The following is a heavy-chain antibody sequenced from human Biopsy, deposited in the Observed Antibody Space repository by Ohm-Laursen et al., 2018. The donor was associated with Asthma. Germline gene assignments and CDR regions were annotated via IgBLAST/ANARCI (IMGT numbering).Heavy chain of an antibody. J-gene: IGHJ4*02. CDR1: GFMFRSFG. V-gene: IGHV3-30*18. D-gene: IGHD5-12*01. Sequence: SLRLSCAASGFMFRSFGMHWVRQAPGKGLEWVAVISYDGNHKFYEDSVKGRFTISRDNSKNTLYLQMNSLRTEDTAVYYCAKRRGYSGRDNDYWGQGTLAIVSS. CDR2: ISYDGNHK. CDR3: AKRRGYSGRDNDY.